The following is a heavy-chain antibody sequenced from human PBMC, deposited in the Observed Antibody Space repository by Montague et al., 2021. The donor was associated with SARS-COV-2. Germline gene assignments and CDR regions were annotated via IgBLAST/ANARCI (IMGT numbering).Heavy chain of an antibody. V-gene: IGHV4-39*07. Sequence: SETLSLTCTVSGGSISSSSYYWGWIRQPPGKGLEWIGSIYYSGSTYYNPSLKSRATITVDASKNQFSLKLSSVTAADTAVYYCGRLGRQQLVRLSGMDVWGQGTTVTVSS. CDR3: GRLGRQQLVRLSGMDV. D-gene: IGHD6-13*01. J-gene: IGHJ6*02. CDR1: GGSISSSSYY. CDR2: IYYSGST.